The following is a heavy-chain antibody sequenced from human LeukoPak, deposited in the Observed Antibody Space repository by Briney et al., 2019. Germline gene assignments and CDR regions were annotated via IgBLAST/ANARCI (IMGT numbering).Heavy chain of an antibody. CDR2: IVYDGSNK. J-gene: IGHJ4*02. D-gene: IGHD3-22*01. CDR1: GFSFSSYA. V-gene: IGHV3-30*04. CDR3: ARATNYYYDSGGYAPDFDY. Sequence: GGSLRLSCAASGFSFSSYAMHWVRQAPGKGLEWVTLIVYDGSNKYYADSVKGRFTISRDNSKNTLYLQMNSLRAEDTALYYCARATNYYYDSGGYAPDFDYWGQGTLVTVSS.